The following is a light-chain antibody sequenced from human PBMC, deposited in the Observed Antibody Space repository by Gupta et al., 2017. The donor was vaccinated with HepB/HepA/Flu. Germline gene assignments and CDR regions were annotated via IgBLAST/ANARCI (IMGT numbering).Light chain of an antibody. CDR3: QAWDSSTVV. J-gene: IGLJ2*01. CDR2: KDT. V-gene: IGLV3-1*01. Sequence: SYDLTQTPSVSVSPGQTATIACSGDKLGDRFTSWYHQRSGRSPVLVMYKDTKRPSGIPERFSGSKSRNTATLTINATQTGDEGNYYCQAWDSSTVVFGGGTKLTVL. CDR1: KLGDRF.